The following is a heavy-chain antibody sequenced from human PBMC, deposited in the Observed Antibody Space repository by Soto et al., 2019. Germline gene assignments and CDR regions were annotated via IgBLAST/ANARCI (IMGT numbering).Heavy chain of an antibody. J-gene: IGHJ4*02. Sequence: GGSLRLSCAASVFTFSSYAMSWVRQAPGKGLEWASAISGSGGSTYYADSVKGRFTISRDNSKNTLSLQMNSLRAEDAAIYYCARDLVPTAVSGAFDYWGQGTLVTVSS. CDR2: ISGSGGST. V-gene: IGHV3-23*01. CDR1: VFTFSSYA. CDR3: ARDLVPTAVSGAFDY. D-gene: IGHD2-2*01.